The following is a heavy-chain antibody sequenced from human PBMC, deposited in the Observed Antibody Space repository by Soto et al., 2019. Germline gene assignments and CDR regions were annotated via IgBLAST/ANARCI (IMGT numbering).Heavy chain of an antibody. J-gene: IGHJ4*02. CDR1: GDSISNYY. CDR2: IHYTGST. D-gene: IGHD3-10*01. CDR3: AKGGLWFGELLVR. Sequence: SETLSLTCTVSGDSISNYYWVWIRQPPGKGLEWIGCIHYTGSTTYNPSLKSRITISRDNSKNTLYLQMNSLRAEDTAVYYCAKGGLWFGELLVRWGQGTLVTVSS. V-gene: IGHV4-59*12.